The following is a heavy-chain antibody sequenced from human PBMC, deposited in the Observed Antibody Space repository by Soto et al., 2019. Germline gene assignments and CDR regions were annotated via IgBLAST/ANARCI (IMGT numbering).Heavy chain of an antibody. CDR1: GFTFSSYG. V-gene: IGHV3-30*18. D-gene: IGHD4-17*01. CDR3: AKGGTTVTHGRVLDYYYYIDV. Sequence: PGGSLRLSCAASGFTFSSYGMHWVRQAPGKGLEWVAVISYDGSNKYYADSVKGRFTISRDNSKNTLYLQMNSLRAEDTAVYYSAKGGTTVTHGRVLDYYYYIDVWGKGTTVTVSS. J-gene: IGHJ6*03. CDR2: ISYDGSNK.